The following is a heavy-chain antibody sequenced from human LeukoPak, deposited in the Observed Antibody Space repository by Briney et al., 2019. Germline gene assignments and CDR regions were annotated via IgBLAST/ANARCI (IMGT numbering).Heavy chain of an antibody. D-gene: IGHD3-22*01. CDR3: ARTSGYYDSSGSKKNWFDP. V-gene: IGHV3-21*01. J-gene: IGHJ5*02. CDR1: GFTFSTYN. Sequence: PGGSLRLSCAASGFTFSTYNMNWLRQAPGKGLEWVSSITSGETYIYYADSVKGRFTISRDNAKNSLYLQMNSLRAEDTAVYYCARTSGYYDSSGSKKNWFDPWGQGTLVTVSS. CDR2: ITSGETYI.